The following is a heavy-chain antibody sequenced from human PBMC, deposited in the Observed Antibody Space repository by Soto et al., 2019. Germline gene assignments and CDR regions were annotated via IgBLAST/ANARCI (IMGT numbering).Heavy chain of an antibody. D-gene: IGHD5-12*01. V-gene: IGHV1-46*01. J-gene: IGHJ4*02. CDR2: IIPSDGST. Sequence: ASVKVSCKAFGYTFTNYYMHWVRQAPGQGLEWIGGIIPSDGSTHYAQKFQDRVIMTRDTSTSTVYMELNSLRSDDSAVYYCARGGPELATIGSFDYWGQGTLVTVSS. CDR1: GYTFTNYY. CDR3: ARGGPELATIGSFDY.